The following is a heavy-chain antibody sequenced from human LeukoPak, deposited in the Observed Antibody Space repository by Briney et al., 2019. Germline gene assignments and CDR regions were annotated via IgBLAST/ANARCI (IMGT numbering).Heavy chain of an antibody. V-gene: IGHV3-48*03. J-gene: IGHJ5*02. CDR1: GFTFSSYE. Sequence: GGSLRLSCAASGFTFSSYEINWVRQAPGKGLEWVSYISSSGSTIYYADSVKGLFTISRDNSKNTLYLQMNRLRAEDTAVYYCAKDPYSSGPYNWFDPWGQGTLVTVSS. D-gene: IGHD6-19*01. CDR2: ISSSGSTI. CDR3: AKDPYSSGPYNWFDP.